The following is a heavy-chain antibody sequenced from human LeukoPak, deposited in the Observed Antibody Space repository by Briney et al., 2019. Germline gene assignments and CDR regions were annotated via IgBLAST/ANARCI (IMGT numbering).Heavy chain of an antibody. CDR1: GDSISMHY. Sequence: SETLSLTCSVSGDSISMHYWSWIRQPPGKGLEWIGYIDHTGSTNYNPSLNSRVTISRDTSKNHFSLELSSVTAADTAVYFCARGRVSSSSWSNTYHYYFYMDVWGKGTTVTVSS. V-gene: IGHV4-59*11. CDR3: ARGRVSSSSWSNTYHYYFYMDV. J-gene: IGHJ6*03. D-gene: IGHD6-13*01. CDR2: IDHTGST.